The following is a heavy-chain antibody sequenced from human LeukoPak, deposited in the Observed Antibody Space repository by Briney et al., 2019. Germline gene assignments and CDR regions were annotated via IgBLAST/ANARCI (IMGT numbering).Heavy chain of an antibody. CDR2: ISGSGGST. J-gene: IGHJ4*02. Sequence: GGSLRLSCAASGFTFSSYAMSWVRQAPGRGLEWVSAISGSGGSTYYADSVKGRFTISRDNSKNTLYLQMNSLRAEDTAVYYCANGARYSSSWYFGSWGQGTLVTVSS. D-gene: IGHD6-13*01. V-gene: IGHV3-23*01. CDR1: GFTFSSYA. CDR3: ANGARYSSSWYFGS.